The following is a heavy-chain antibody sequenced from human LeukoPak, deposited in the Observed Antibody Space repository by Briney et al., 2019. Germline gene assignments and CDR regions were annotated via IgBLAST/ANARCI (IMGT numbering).Heavy chain of an antibody. Sequence: PSETLSLTCAVSGGSISSSNWWNWVRQPPGKGLEWIGEIYHSGSTNYNPSLKSRVTISVGKSKNQFSLKLSSVTAADTAVYYCAVGGVYLRGGAEAFDIWGQGTMVTVSS. CDR3: AVGGVYLRGGAEAFDI. V-gene: IGHV4-4*02. CDR1: GGSISSSNW. CDR2: IYHSGST. J-gene: IGHJ3*02. D-gene: IGHD3-10*01.